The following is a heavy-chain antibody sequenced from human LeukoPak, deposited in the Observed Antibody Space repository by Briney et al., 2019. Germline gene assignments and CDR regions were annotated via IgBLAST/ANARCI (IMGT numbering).Heavy chain of an antibody. CDR3: AKGGVTNRGNFFDY. Sequence: PPGGSLRLSCAASGFAFSSYAMSWVRQAPEKGLEWVSAISGSGGSTYYADSVKGRFTISRDTSKNTLYLQMNSLRAEDTAVYHCAKGGVTNRGNFFDYWGQGTLVTVSS. J-gene: IGHJ4*02. CDR2: ISGSGGST. CDR1: GFAFSSYA. V-gene: IGHV3-23*01. D-gene: IGHD3-10*01.